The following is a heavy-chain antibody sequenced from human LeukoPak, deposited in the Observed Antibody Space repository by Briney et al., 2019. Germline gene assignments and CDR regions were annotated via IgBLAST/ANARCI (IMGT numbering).Heavy chain of an antibody. D-gene: IGHD3-9*01. CDR3: VRALRYFDWLGWFYYYYGMDV. J-gene: IGHJ6*02. CDR2: INRSGST. V-gene: IGHV4-34*01. Sequence: SETLSLTCAVYGVSFSGYYWSWIRQPPGKGLEWIGEINRSGSTNYNPSLKSRVTISVDTSKNQFSLKLSSVTAADTAVYYCVRALRYFDWLGWFYYYYGMDVWGQGTTVTVSS. CDR1: GVSFSGYY.